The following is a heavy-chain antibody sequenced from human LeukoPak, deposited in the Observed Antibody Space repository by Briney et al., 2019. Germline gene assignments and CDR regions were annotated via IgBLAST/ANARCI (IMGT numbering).Heavy chain of an antibody. CDR3: ARSIGYCSSTSCWAFDY. D-gene: IGHD2-2*01. J-gene: IGHJ4*02. CDR1: GYTFTSNY. CDR2: ISPSGGST. Sequence: ASVKVSCKAFGYTFTSNYMHWVRQAPGQGPEWMGVISPSGGSTTYAQKFQGRVTMTRDTSISTAYMELSRLRSDDTAVYYCARSIGYCSSTSCWAFDYWGQGTLVTVSS. V-gene: IGHV1-2*02.